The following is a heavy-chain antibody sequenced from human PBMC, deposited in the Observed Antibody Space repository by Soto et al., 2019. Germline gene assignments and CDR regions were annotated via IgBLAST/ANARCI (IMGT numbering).Heavy chain of an antibody. CDR1: GGSVSSESHY. D-gene: IGHD3-3*01. CDR2: IYYTGST. J-gene: IGHJ6*02. Sequence: PXETLSLTCTVSGGSVSSESHYWSWIRQTPGKGLEWIGYIYYTGSTNYNPSLKGRVTMSVDTSSDQVSLRLRSVTRADTAVYYCARDQYDFRSGSYYYAMEVWGQGPKVTVSS. CDR3: ARDQYDFRSGSYYYAMEV. V-gene: IGHV4-61*01.